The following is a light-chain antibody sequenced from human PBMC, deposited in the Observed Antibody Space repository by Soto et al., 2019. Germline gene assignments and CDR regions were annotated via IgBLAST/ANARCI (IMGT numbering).Light chain of an antibody. CDR2: AAS. J-gene: IGKJ2*01. Sequence: IQMTQSPSSLSASVGDRVIITCRSDHSINNYLNWYQQRPGKVPKILIYAASTLQSGVPSRFSGSGSGRVFTLTINSLQPEDFATYYCQQSYSTLGTFGRGTRVEI. V-gene: IGKV1-39*01. CDR3: QQSYSTLGT. CDR1: HSINNY.